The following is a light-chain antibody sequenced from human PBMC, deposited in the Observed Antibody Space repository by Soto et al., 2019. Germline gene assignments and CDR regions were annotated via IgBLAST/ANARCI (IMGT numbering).Light chain of an antibody. V-gene: IGKV1-6*01. Sequence: AIQLTQSPSSLSASVGDRVTITCRASQAIRTALGWYQQKPGKVPKLLIYAASPLQSGVPSRFSGSGSGTDFTLTISSLQPEDFATYYCLLDFRYFWAFGQGTKVDI. J-gene: IGKJ1*01. CDR1: QAIRTA. CDR2: AAS. CDR3: LLDFRYFWA.